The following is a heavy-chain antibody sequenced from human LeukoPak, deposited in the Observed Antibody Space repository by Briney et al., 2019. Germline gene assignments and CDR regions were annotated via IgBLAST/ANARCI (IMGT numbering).Heavy chain of an antibody. CDR2: IYYSGST. Sequence: SETLSLTCTVSGGSISSSSYYWGWIRQPPGKGLEWIGSIYYSGSTYYNPSLKSRVTISVDTSKNQFSLKLSSVTAADTAVYYCARRLGYYGSGSQIDYWGQGTLVTVSS. D-gene: IGHD3-10*01. CDR3: ARRLGYYGSGSQIDY. V-gene: IGHV4-39*01. J-gene: IGHJ4*02. CDR1: GGSISSSSYY.